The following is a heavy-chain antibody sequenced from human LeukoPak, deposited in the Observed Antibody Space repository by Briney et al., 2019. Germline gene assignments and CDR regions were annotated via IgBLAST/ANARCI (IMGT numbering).Heavy chain of an antibody. CDR3: AKDASSPRIRGSSWAFDY. Sequence: GGSLRLSCAASGFTFSSYAMSWVRQAPGKGLEWVSAISGSGGSTYYADSVKGRFTISRDNSKNTLYLQMNSLRAEDKAVYNCAKDASSPRIRGSSWAFDYWGQGTLVTVSS. V-gene: IGHV3-23*01. D-gene: IGHD6-13*01. CDR1: GFTFSSYA. J-gene: IGHJ4*02. CDR2: ISGSGGST.